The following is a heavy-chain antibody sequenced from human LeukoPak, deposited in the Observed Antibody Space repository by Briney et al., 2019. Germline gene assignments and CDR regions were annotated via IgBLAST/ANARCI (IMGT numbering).Heavy chain of an antibody. CDR1: GFTFSDYY. V-gene: IGHV3-11*04. CDR2: ISSSGSTI. Sequence: GGSLRLSCAASGFTFSDYYMSWIRQAPGKGLEWVSYISSSGSTIYYADSVKGRFTISRDNAKNSLYLQMNSLRAEDTAVYYCATALVRGVILYDYWGQGTLVTVSS. CDR3: ATALVRGVILYDY. J-gene: IGHJ4*02. D-gene: IGHD3-10*01.